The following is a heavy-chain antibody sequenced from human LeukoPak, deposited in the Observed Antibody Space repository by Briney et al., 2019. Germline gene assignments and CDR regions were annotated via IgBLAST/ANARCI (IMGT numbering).Heavy chain of an antibody. J-gene: IGHJ5*02. CDR1: GGSFSGYH. CDR2: INHSGST. D-gene: IGHD3-22*01. Sequence: SETLSLTCAVYGGSFSGYHWSWIRQPPGKGLEWIGEINHSGSTNYNPPLKSRVTISVDTSKNQFSLKLSSVTAADTAVYYCARGSYYDSSGSASDVFWFDPWGQGTLVTVSS. V-gene: IGHV4-34*01. CDR3: ARGSYYDSSGSASDVFWFDP.